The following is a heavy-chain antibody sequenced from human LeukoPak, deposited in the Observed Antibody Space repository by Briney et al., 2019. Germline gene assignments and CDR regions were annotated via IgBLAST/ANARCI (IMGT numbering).Heavy chain of an antibody. CDR3: ATALSYYYYMDV. CDR1: GGTFSSYA. V-gene: IGHV1-69*13. Sequence: SVKVSCKASGGTFSSYAISWVRQAPGQGLEWMGGIIPIFGTANYAQKFQGRVTITADESTSTAYMELSSLRSEDTAVYYCATALSYYYYMDVWGKGTTVTISS. J-gene: IGHJ6*03. CDR2: IIPIFGTA. D-gene: IGHD2/OR15-2a*01.